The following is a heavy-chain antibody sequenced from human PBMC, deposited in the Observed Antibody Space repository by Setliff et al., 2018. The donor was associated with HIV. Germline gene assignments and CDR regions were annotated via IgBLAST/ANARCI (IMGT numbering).Heavy chain of an antibody. V-gene: IGHV4-4*07. CDR1: GGSISSYY. CDR3: ARDNPHFGVASSYYYGMDV. J-gene: IGHJ6*02. D-gene: IGHD3-3*01. CDR2: IYTSGST. Sequence: SETLSLTCTVSGGSISSYYWSWIRQPAGKGLEWIGRIYTSGSTNYNPSLKSRLTISLDTSKNQFSLKLTSVTAADTAVYYCARDNPHFGVASSYYYGMDVWGQGTTVTVSS.